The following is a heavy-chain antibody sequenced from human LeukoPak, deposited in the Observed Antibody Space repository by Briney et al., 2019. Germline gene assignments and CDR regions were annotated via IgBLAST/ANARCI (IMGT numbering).Heavy chain of an antibody. D-gene: IGHD4-23*01. Sequence: SETLSLTCTVSGGSISSYYWSWIRQPPGKGLEWIGYIYYSGSTNYNPSLKSRVTISVDTSKNQFSLKLSSVYGAETGLKYCVRGVETTVVTLRSYYFDYWGQGTLVTVSS. CDR1: GGSISSYY. J-gene: IGHJ4*02. V-gene: IGHV4-59*01. CDR3: VRGVETTVVTLRSYYFDY. CDR2: IYYSGST.